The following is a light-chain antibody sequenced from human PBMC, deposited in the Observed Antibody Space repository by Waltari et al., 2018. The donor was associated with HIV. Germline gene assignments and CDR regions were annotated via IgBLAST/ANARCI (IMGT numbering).Light chain of an antibody. Sequence: ELVLTQSPATLSLSPGERPTLSCKTNQTIKTSLAWYQQRPGQAPRLLIYDASNRATGIPVRFSGSASGTDFTLTISSLEPEDFAVYFCQHRGNWPLFTFGPGTKVDIK. V-gene: IGKV3-11*01. CDR3: QHRGNWPLFT. J-gene: IGKJ3*01. CDR2: DAS. CDR1: QTIKTS.